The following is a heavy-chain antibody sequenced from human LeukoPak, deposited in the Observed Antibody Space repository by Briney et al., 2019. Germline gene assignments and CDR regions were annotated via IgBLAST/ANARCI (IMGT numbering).Heavy chain of an antibody. CDR2: TWSDGRSE. Sequence: GGSLRLSCVVSGVSLSSHGMHWVRQAPGKRLEWLTFTWSDGRSEYYADSVKGRFSVSRDNSKNTVYLQIDSLRVEDTAVYYCARDRGNDYFDSWGQGTLVAVSS. CDR3: ARDRGNDYFDS. J-gene: IGHJ4*02. V-gene: IGHV3-33*01. CDR1: GVSLSSHG.